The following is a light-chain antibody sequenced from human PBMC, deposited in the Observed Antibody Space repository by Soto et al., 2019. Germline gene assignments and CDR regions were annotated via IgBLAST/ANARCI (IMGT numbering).Light chain of an antibody. CDR1: SSDVGKYNL. V-gene: IGLV2-23*01. CDR2: QGY. Sequence: QSALTQPASVSGSPGQSITISCTGTSSDVGKYNLVSWYQQHPGKAPKVMILQGYKRPSGVSNRSSGSKFGNTASLTISGLQAEDEAEYYCCAYAATYTYVFGTGTKLTVL. CDR3: CAYAATYTYV. J-gene: IGLJ1*01.